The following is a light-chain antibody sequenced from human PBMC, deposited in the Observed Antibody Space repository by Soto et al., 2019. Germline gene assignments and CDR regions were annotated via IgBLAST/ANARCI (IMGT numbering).Light chain of an antibody. CDR3: QQYGSAPYA. Sequence: IVLTQSPGTLSLSPGEGATLSCRASQSVSSNYLAWYQQRPGQTPRLLIYGASNRATGIPDRFCGSGSVTDFTLTISRLEPEDFAVYYCQQYGSAPYAFGQGTRLEI. CDR2: GAS. V-gene: IGKV3-20*01. CDR1: QSVSSNY. J-gene: IGKJ2*01.